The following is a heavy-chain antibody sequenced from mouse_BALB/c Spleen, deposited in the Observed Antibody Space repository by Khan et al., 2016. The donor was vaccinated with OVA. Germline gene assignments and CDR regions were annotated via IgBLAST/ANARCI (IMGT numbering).Heavy chain of an antibody. CDR1: GYSITSGYA. D-gene: IGHD1-1*01. V-gene: IGHV3-2*02. CDR2: ISYSGVT. CDR3: ARGNYYGYYFDY. J-gene: IGHJ2*01. Sequence: EVQLQESGPGLVKPSQSLSLTCTVTGYSITSGYAWNWIRQFPGNKLEWMGYISYSGVTSYTPSLTSRISITRATSKNQFFLQLNSVTTEDTATYYCARGNYYGYYFDYWGQGTTLTVSS.